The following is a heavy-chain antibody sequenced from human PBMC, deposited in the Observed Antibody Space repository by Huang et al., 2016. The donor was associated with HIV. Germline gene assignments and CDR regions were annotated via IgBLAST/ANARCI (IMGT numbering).Heavy chain of an antibody. CDR1: GGSISSSTYY. CDR3: VRLRKVDYYYYYMDV. Sequence: QLQLQESGPGLVKPSETLSITCTVSGGSISSSTYYWGWIRQPPGMGLEWIGRIYYSGSTFYNPSCQSRVTISVDTPRKQFSLKLSSVTAADTAMYYCVRLRKVDYYYYYMDVWGKGTTVTVSS. V-gene: IGHV4-39*01. J-gene: IGHJ6*03. CDR2: IYYSGST.